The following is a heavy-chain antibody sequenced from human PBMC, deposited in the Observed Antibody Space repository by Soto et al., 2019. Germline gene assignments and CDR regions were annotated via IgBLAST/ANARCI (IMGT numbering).Heavy chain of an antibody. V-gene: IGHV4-31*03. CDR3: ARGGPKYCSSSSCYQGGLDV. CDR2: IYYSGNT. J-gene: IGHJ6*04. D-gene: IGHD2-2*01. Sequence: SETLYLTCTVSGGSISSGGYYWSWIRQHPGKGLEWIGYIYYSGNTYYNPSLKSRVTISVDTSKNQFSLKLSSVTAADTAVYYCARGGPKYCSSSSCYQGGLDVWGKGTTVTVSS. CDR1: GGSISSGGYY.